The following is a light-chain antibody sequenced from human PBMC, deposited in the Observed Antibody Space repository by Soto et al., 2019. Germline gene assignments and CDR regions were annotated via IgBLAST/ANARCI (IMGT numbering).Light chain of an antibody. J-gene: IGLJ1*01. V-gene: IGLV2-14*01. CDR2: EVS. CDR3: SSYTSSSTLV. CDR1: SSDVGGYNY. Sequence: QSALTQPSSVSGSPGQSSTISCTRTSSDVGGYNYVSWYQQHPGKAPKLMIYEVSNRPSGVSNRFSGSKSGNTASLTISGLQAEDEADYYCSSYTSSSTLVFGTGTKLTVL.